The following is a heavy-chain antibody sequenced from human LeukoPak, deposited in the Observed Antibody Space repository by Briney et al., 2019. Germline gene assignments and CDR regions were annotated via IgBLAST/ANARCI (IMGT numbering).Heavy chain of an antibody. Sequence: ASVKVSCKASGYTFTSYDINWVRQATGQGLEWMGWMNPDSGNTGYAQNFQGRVTMTRDASISTAYMELSSLRFEDTAVYYCARSGFTNTFPLDYWGQGTLLTVSS. V-gene: IGHV1-8*01. CDR2: MNPDSGNT. D-gene: IGHD2/OR15-2a*01. CDR1: GYTFTSYD. J-gene: IGHJ4*02. CDR3: ARSGFTNTFPLDY.